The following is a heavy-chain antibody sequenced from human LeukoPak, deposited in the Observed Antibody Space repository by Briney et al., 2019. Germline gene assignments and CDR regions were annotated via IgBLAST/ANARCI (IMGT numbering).Heavy chain of an antibody. V-gene: IGHV4-34*01. CDR3: ARLRSSSWYRLGTYNWFDP. CDR2: INHSGST. J-gene: IGHJ5*02. D-gene: IGHD6-13*01. Sequence: SETLSLTCAVYGGSFSGYYWSWIRQPPGKGLEWIGEINHSGSTNYNPSLKSRVTISVDTSKNQFSLKLSSVTAADTAVYYCARLRSSSWYRLGTYNWFDPWGQGTLVTVSS. CDR1: GGSFSGYY.